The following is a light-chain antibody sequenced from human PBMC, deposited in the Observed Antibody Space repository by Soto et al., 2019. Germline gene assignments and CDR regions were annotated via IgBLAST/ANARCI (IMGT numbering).Light chain of an antibody. CDR1: QSISSW. Sequence: DIQMTQSPSTLSASVGDRVTITCRASQSISSWLAWYQQKPGKAPKLLIYRASSLESGVPPRFSGSGSGSEFTLTIGRLQPDDFATYCCQRSDTYSRTFGPGTEVEIK. CDR2: RAS. V-gene: IGKV1-5*03. J-gene: IGKJ3*01. CDR3: QRSDTYSRT.